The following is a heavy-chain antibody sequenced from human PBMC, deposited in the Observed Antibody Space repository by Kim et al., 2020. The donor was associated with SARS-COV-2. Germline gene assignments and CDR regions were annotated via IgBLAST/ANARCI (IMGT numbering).Heavy chain of an antibody. J-gene: IGHJ6*03. CDR1: GYTFTSYA. V-gene: IGHV7-4-1*02. Sequence: ASVKVSCKASGYTFTSYAMNWVRQAPGQGLEWMGWINTNTGNPTYAQGFTGRFVFSLDTSVSTAFLQISSLKAEDTAVYYCANAGSLLYYYSYMDVWGKGTTVNVSS. CDR3: ANAGSLLYYYSYMDV. D-gene: IGHD3-10*01. CDR2: INTNTGNP.